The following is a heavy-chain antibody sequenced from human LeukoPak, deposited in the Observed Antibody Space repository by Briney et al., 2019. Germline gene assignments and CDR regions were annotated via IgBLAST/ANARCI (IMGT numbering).Heavy chain of an antibody. V-gene: IGHV1-69*13. Sequence: ASVKVSCKASGGTFSSYAISWVRQAPGQGLEWMVGIIPIFGTANYAQKFQGRVTITADESTSTAYMELSSLRSEDTAVYYCARDVRYYGSGRQGYFQHWGQGTLVTVSS. CDR1: GGTFSSYA. D-gene: IGHD3-10*01. J-gene: IGHJ1*01. CDR3: ARDVRYYGSGRQGYFQH. CDR2: IIPIFGTA.